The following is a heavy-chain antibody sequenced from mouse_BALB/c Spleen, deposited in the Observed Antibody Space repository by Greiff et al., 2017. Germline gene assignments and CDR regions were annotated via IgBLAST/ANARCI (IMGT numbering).Heavy chain of an antibody. J-gene: IGHJ3*01. V-gene: IGHV1-61*01. CDR1: GYSFTSYW. D-gene: IGHD2-1*01. CDR2: IHPSDSAT. Sequence: QVQLQQPGAELVRPGASVTLSCKASGYSFTSYWMNWVKQRPGQGLEWIGMIHPSDSATRLNQKFKDKATLTVDKSSSTAYMQLSSPTSEDSAVYYCARYGNAPWFAYWGQGTLVTVSA. CDR3: ARYGNAPWFAY.